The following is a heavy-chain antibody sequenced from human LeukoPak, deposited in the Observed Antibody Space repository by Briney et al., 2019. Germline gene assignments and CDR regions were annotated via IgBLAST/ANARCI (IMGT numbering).Heavy chain of an antibody. Sequence: PGGSLRLSCSASGFTFSNYEMNWIRQPPGKGLEWIASIYYSGNTNYDPSLQSRVTISVDTSKNQFSLSLSSVTAADTAVYYCARQIRYTYDPNWFHPWGQGTLVTVSS. CDR2: IYYSGNT. V-gene: IGHV4-59*08. D-gene: IGHD5-12*01. J-gene: IGHJ5*02. CDR1: GFTFSNYE. CDR3: ARQIRYTYDPNWFHP.